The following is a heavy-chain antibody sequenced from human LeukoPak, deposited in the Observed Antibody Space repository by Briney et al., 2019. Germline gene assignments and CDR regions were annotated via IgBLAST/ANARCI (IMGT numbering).Heavy chain of an antibody. CDR1: GGSFSGYY. V-gene: IGHV4-34*01. J-gene: IGHJ4*02. Sequence: SETLSLTCAVYGGSFSGYYWSWIRQPPGKGLEWIGEINHSGSTNYHPPFKSRVPIPVEKSKNQFSLKLSSVTAADTAVYYCARENYYDSSGSNWGQGTLVTVSS. CDR2: INHSGST. CDR3: ARENYYDSSGSN. D-gene: IGHD3-22*01.